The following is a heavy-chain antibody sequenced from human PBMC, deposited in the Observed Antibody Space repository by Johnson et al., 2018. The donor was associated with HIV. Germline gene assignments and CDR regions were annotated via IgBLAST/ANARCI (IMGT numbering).Heavy chain of an antibody. CDR3: AKHMWGFRYTGYDRDVFDV. D-gene: IGHD5-12*01. J-gene: IGHJ3*01. CDR2: ISYDGSNK. CDR1: RFTFSSYA. V-gene: IGHV3-30-3*02. Sequence: QVQLVESGGGVVQRGRSLRLSCAASRFTFSSYAMHWVRQAPGKGLEWVAVISYDGSNKYYGDSVKGRFTISRDNSKNTLYLQLNSLRTEDTAVYYCAKHMWGFRYTGYDRDVFDVWGQGTMVTVSS.